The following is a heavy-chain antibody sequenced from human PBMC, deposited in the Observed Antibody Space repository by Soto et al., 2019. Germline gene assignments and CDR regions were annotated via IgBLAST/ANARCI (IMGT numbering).Heavy chain of an antibody. J-gene: IGHJ4*02. CDR3: ARSPRRVVVAATRAGAVDY. CDR2: IYYSGST. D-gene: IGHD2-15*01. V-gene: IGHV4-39*01. CDR1: GGSISSSSYY. Sequence: QLQLQESGPGLVKPSETLSLTCTVSGGSISSSSYYWGWIRQPPGKGLEWIGSIYYSGSTYYNPSLKSRVTISVDTSKNQFSLKLSSVTAADTAVYYCARSPRRVVVAATRAGAVDYWGQGTLVTVSS.